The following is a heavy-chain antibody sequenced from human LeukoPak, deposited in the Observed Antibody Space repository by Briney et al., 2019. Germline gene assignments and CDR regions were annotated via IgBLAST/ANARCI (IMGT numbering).Heavy chain of an antibody. Sequence: PSQTLSLTCTVSGGSISSGGYYWSWIRQHPGKGLEWIGYIYYSGSTYYNPSLKSRVTISVDTSKNQFSLKLSSVTAADTAVYYCARGHLMVRGVISPWGQGTLVTVSS. V-gene: IGHV4-31*03. CDR2: IYYSGST. J-gene: IGHJ5*02. CDR1: GGSISSGGYY. D-gene: IGHD3-10*01. CDR3: ARGHLMVRGVISP.